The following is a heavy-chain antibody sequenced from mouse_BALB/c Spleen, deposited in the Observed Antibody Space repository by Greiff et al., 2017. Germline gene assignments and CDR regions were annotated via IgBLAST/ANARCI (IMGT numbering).Heavy chain of an antibody. V-gene: IGHV5-6-3*01. J-gene: IGHJ2*01. CDR1: GFTFSSYG. CDR2: INSNGGST. CDR3: ARDRDYYGSSYFDY. D-gene: IGHD1-1*01. Sequence: EVQGVESGGGLVQPGGSLKLSCAASGFTFSSYGMSWVRQTPDKRLELVATINSNGGSTYYPDSVKGRFTISRDNAKNTLYLQISSLKSEDTAMYYCARDRDYYGSSYFDYWGQGTTLTVSS.